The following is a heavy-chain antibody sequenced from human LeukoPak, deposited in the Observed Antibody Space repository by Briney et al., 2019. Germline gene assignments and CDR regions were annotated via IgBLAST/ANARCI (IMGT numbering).Heavy chain of an antibody. CDR3: AKFAKLWLSSFDY. CDR1: GFTYDTYA. D-gene: IGHD3-16*01. Sequence: GGSLRLSCAASGFTYDTYAMAWVRQAPGKGLEWVSSISASGANTYYVDSVKGRFTISRDNSKSTLYLQLNSLGAEDTAVYYCAKFAKLWLSSFDYWGQGALVTVSS. V-gene: IGHV3-23*01. J-gene: IGHJ4*02. CDR2: ISASGANT.